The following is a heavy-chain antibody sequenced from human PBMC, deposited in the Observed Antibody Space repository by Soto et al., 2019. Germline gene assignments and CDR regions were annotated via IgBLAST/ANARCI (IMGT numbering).Heavy chain of an antibody. CDR3: ARDLSTTLFYYYYGMDV. J-gene: IGHJ6*02. Sequence: LRLSCAASGFTFSSYAMHWVRQAPGKGLEWVAVISYDGSNKYYADSVKGRFTISRDNSKNTLYLQMNSLRAEDTAVYYCARDLSTTLFYYYYGMDVWGQGTTVTVSS. V-gene: IGHV3-30-3*01. D-gene: IGHD1-1*01. CDR2: ISYDGSNK. CDR1: GFTFSSYA.